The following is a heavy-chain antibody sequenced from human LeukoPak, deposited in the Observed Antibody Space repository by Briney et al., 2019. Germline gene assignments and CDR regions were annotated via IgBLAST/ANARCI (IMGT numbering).Heavy chain of an antibody. CDR1: GGAISSYY. CDR2: IYYSGST. V-gene: IGHV4-59*08. Sequence: SETLSLTCTVSGGAISSYYWSWIRQPPGKGLEWIGYIYYSGSTNYNPSLKSRVTISVDTSKNQFSLKLSSVTAADTAVYYCASRSYYYYGMDVWGQGTTVTVSS. J-gene: IGHJ6*02. CDR3: ASRSYYYYGMDV.